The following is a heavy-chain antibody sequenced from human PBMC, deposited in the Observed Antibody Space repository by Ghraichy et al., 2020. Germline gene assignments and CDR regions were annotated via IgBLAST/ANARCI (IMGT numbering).Heavy chain of an antibody. D-gene: IGHD3-9*01. CDR1: GYTFTSYY. V-gene: IGHV1-46*01. CDR3: ARDRGLYDILTGYYSPLGYYMDV. J-gene: IGHJ6*03. Sequence: ASVKVSCKASGYTFTSYYMHWVRQAPGQGLEWMGIINPSGGSTSYAQKFQGRVTMTRDTSTSTVYMELSSLRSEDTAVYYCARDRGLYDILTGYYSPLGYYMDVWGKGTTVTVSS. CDR2: INPSGGST.